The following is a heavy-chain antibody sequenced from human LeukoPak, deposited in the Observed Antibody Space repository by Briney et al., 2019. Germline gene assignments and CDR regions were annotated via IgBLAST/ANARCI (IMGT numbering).Heavy chain of an antibody. CDR1: GGSXSSGDYY. CDR3: AXRYCTSTSCYGYFDL. CDR2: IYYSGST. Sequence: SETLSLXCTVSGGSXSSGDYYWSWXRQPPXKGLEWIGYIYYSGSTYYNPSLKSRVTISVDTYKNQFSLKLSSVTAADTAVYYCAXRYCTSTSCYGYFDLWGRGTLVTVSS. J-gene: IGHJ2*01. D-gene: IGHD2-2*01. V-gene: IGHV4-30-4*01.